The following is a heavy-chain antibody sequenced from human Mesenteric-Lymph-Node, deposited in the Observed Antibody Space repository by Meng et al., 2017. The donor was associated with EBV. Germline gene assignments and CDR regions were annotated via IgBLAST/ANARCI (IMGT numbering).Heavy chain of an antibody. Sequence: VSLQGSGSGMLKPSGSLSLGWSFAGGSVRGGDWWRWVRQAPGMGLEWIGELYHSGSTHYTPSLKTRATISVDKARNQFSLILRSVTAADTAVYHCARLSPGREMVDYWGQGTLVTVSS. J-gene: IGHJ4*02. V-gene: IGHV4-4*02. CDR2: LYHSGST. CDR1: GGSVRGGDW. D-gene: IGHD5-24*01. CDR3: ARLSPGREMVDY.